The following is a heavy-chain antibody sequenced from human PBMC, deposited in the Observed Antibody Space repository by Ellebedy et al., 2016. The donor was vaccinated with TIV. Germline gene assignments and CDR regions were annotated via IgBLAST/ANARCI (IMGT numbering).Heavy chain of an antibody. CDR1: GFTFSSYA. CDR3: ANFHYYYYYMDV. V-gene: IGHV3-23*01. Sequence: GGSLRLXXAASGFTFSSYAMSWVRQAPGKGLEWVSAISGSGGSTYYADSVKGRFTISRDNSKNTLYLQMNSLRAEDTAVYYCANFHYYYYYMDVWGKGTTVTVSS. D-gene: IGHD2/OR15-2a*01. CDR2: ISGSGGST. J-gene: IGHJ6*03.